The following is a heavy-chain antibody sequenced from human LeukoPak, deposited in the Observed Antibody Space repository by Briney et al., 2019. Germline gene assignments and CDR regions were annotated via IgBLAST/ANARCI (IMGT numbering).Heavy chain of an antibody. Sequence: GASVKVCCKASVCTFSSYAISWVRQAPGQGLEWMGGIIPIFGTANYAQKFQGRVTITADESTSTAYMELSSLRSEDTAVYYCARGYSGYRNDYWGEGTLVTVSS. CDR3: ARGYSGYRNDY. J-gene: IGHJ4*02. D-gene: IGHD5-12*01. CDR2: IIPIFGTA. CDR1: VCTFSSYA. V-gene: IGHV1-69*13.